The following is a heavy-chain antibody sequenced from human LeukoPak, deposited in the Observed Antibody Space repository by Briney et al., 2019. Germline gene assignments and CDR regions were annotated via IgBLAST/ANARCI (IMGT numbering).Heavy chain of an antibody. CDR1: GFTFSSYA. CDR2: ISGSGGST. J-gene: IGHJ4*02. D-gene: IGHD3-10*01. V-gene: IGHV3-23*01. Sequence: GGSLRLSCAASGFTFSSYAMSWVRQAPGKGLEWVSAISGSGGSTYYADSVKGRFTISRDNSKNTLYLQMNSLRAEDTAVYYCAKDSSSASITMVRGTSGYWGQGTLVTVSS. CDR3: AKDSSSASITMVRGTSGY.